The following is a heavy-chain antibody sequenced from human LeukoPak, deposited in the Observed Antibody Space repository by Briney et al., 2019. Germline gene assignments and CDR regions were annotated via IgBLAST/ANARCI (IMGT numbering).Heavy chain of an antibody. D-gene: IGHD7-27*01. CDR3: ASLGTLRS. Sequence: SSETLSLTCTVSGGSVGSSSYYWGWIRQPPGKGLEWIGSISYSGTNYNNPSLKSRVSIAIDTSKNQFSVQLTSVTAAGTAMYYCASLGTLRSWGQGTLVTVSS. CDR2: ISYSGTN. V-gene: IGHV4-39*01. J-gene: IGHJ5*02. CDR1: GGSVGSSSYY.